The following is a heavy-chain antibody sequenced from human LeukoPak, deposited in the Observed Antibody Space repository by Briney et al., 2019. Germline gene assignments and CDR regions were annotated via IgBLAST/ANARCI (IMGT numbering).Heavy chain of an antibody. D-gene: IGHD3-10*01. CDR3: GDFYNSGSYYP. CDR2: ILSNAAGATT. V-gene: IGHV3-15*07. Sequence: GGSLRLSCAASGLTFSDVWMNWVRQAPGKGLEWVGRILSNAAGATTDYTAPVEGRFTISRDDSKNILYLEMNSLRTEDTAVYYCGDFYNSGSYYPWGQGTLVTVSS. CDR1: GLTFSDVW. J-gene: IGHJ5*02.